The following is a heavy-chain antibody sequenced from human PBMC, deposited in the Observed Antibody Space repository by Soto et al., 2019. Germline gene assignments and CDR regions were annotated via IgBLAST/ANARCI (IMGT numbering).Heavy chain of an antibody. Sequence: PGGSLRLSCAASGFTFSSYGMHWVRQAPGKGLEWVAVIWYDGSNKYYADSVKGRFTISRDNSKNTLYLQMNSLRAEDTAVYYCESLGVVPAGPYGMDVWGQGTTVTVSS. CDR1: GFTFSSYG. V-gene: IGHV3-33*01. J-gene: IGHJ6*02. D-gene: IGHD2-2*01. CDR3: ESLGVVPAGPYGMDV. CDR2: IWYDGSNK.